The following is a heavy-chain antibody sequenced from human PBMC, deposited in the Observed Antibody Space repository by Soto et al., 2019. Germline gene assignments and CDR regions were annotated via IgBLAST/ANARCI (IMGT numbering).Heavy chain of an antibody. D-gene: IGHD5-18*01. CDR2: INAYTGNT. J-gene: IGHJ4*02. Sequence: QVQLVQSGAEVKKPGASVKVSCKDYGYTFTSYGISWVRQAPGQGLEWMGWINAYTGNTTYAHKFQGEVTMATDPSTSTAHMELRSLRPDDTAVYSCARVVGYGLIDYWGQGTLVTVSS. CDR3: ARVVGYGLIDY. CDR1: GYTFTSYG. V-gene: IGHV1-18*01.